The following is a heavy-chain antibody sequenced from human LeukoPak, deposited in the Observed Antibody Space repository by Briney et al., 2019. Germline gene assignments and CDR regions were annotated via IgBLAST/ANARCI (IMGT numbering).Heavy chain of an antibody. CDR2: INTYNGNT. V-gene: IGHV1-18*01. D-gene: IGHD1-26*01. J-gene: IGHJ3*02. CDR3: ARDIAGGGGDI. CDR1: GYTFTSYG. Sequence: ASVKVSCKASGYTFTSYGISWVRQAPGQGLEWMVWINTYNGNTHYAQKLQGRVTMTTDTSTSTAYMELRSLRSDDTAVYYCARDIAGGGGDIWGQGTMVTVSS.